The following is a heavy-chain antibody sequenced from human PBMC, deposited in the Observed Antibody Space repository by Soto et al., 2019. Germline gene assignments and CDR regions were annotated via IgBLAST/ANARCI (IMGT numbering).Heavy chain of an antibody. CDR1: GGTFGNSA. D-gene: IGHD5-12*01. CDR2: IIPSFPTP. J-gene: IGHJ6*02. V-gene: IGHV1-69*12. CDR3: ARDTDRLPLGGNYYYAVDV. Sequence: QVQLVQSGAEVKKPGSSVTVSCKASGGTFGNSAISWVRQAPGQGLEWMGGIIPSFPTPDYAQKFQGRVTTTAEESTITAYMELTSMRSEDTAVYYCARDTDRLPLGGNYYYAVDVWGQGTTVTVSS.